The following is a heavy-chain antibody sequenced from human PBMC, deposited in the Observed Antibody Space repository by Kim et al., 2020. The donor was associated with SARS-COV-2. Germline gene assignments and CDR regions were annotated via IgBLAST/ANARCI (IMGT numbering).Heavy chain of an antibody. D-gene: IGHD6-13*01. CDR2: ISSSSSYT. CDR1: GFTFSDYY. CDR3: TRDRARGVGVWPYVGSWLPLGDY. J-gene: IGHJ4*02. Sequence: GGSLRLSCAASGFTFSDYYMSWIRQAPGKGLEWVSYISSSSSYTNYADSVKGRFTISRDNAKNSLYLQMNSLRAEDTAVYYCTRDRARGVGVWPYVGSWLPLGDYWGQGTLVTVSS. V-gene: IGHV3-11*06.